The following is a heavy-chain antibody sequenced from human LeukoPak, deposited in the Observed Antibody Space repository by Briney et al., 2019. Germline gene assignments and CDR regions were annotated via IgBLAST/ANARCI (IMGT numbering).Heavy chain of an antibody. CDR2: IIPIFGTA. D-gene: IGHD2-2*01. CDR3: ARGQLGGVDAFDI. Sequence: SVKVSCKASGGTFSSYAISWVRQAPGQGIEWMGGIIPIFGTANYAQKFQGRVTITADESTSTAYMELSSLRSEDTAVYYCARGQLGGVDAFDISGQGTMVTVSS. J-gene: IGHJ3*02. V-gene: IGHV1-69*13. CDR1: GGTFSSYA.